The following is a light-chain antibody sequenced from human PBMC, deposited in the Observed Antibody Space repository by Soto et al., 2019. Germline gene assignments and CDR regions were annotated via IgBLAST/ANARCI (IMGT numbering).Light chain of an antibody. V-gene: IGKV1-39*01. Sequence: DIQVTQSPSSLSASVGDSVTLSCQTSQRVDSYIHWYQHQAGKAPKLLIYAASTLQDGVPSRFRGGGSWTDFSLIITRLQPEDSATYYCQQTYTSVATFGQGTKV. CDR3: QQTYTSVAT. CDR2: AAS. CDR1: QRVDSY. J-gene: IGKJ1*01.